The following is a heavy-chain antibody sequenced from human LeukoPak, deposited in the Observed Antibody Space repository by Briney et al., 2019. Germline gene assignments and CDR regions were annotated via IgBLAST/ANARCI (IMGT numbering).Heavy chain of an antibody. V-gene: IGHV4-61*02. CDR3: ARDGYCSGGSCRDY. CDR2: IYTSGST. J-gene: IGHJ4*02. CDR1: GGSLSSGSYY. D-gene: IGHD2-15*01. Sequence: PSQTLSLTCTVSGGSLSSGSYYWSWIRQPAGKGLEWIGRIYTSGSTNYNPSLKSRVTISVDTSKNQFSLKLSSVTAADTAVYYCARDGYCSGGSCRDYWGQGTLVTVSS.